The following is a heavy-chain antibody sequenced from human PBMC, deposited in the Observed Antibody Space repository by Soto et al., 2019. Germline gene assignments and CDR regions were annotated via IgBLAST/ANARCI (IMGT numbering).Heavy chain of an antibody. D-gene: IGHD4-17*01. Sequence: QVQLQESGPGVVKPSETLSLTCSVSGGSVTSGTYFWNWVRQPPGKGLEWIGYISYSGNTDYNPSLKSRATISVDTSKTQFSLKLTSLTAADTAVYYCGRRNSGGNWFDPWGPGTLVTVSS. CDR3: GRRNSGGNWFDP. V-gene: IGHV4-61*01. CDR2: ISYSGNT. J-gene: IGHJ5*02. CDR1: GGSVTSGTYF.